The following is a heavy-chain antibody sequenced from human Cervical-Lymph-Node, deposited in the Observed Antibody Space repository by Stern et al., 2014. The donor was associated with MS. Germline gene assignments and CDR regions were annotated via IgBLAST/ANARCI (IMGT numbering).Heavy chain of an antibody. CDR1: GGTLSSYA. V-gene: IGHV1-69*01. D-gene: IGHD6-13*01. CDR2: IIPIFGST. Sequence: VQLVESGTEVKKPGSSVKVSCKPSGGTLSSYAINWVRQAPGQGLQRMGGIIPIFGSTNYAQRFQGRLTITADDSTWTAHMELSSLRSEDTAVYFCARLKKQQLGLYYFDSWGQGTLVTGSS. J-gene: IGHJ4*02. CDR3: ARLKKQQLGLYYFDS.